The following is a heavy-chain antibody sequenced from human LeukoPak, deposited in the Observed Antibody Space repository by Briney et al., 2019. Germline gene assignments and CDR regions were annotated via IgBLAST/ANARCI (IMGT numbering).Heavy chain of an antibody. J-gene: IGHJ4*02. CDR1: GGSFSGYY. D-gene: IGHD6-13*01. V-gene: IGHV4-59*10. CDR2: IYTSGST. Sequence: SETLSLTCAVYGGSFSGYYWSWIRQPPGKGLEWIGRIYTSGSTNYNPSLKSRVTMSVDTSKNQFSLKLCSVTAADTAVYYCAREDAAGIFDYWGQGTLVTVSS. CDR3: AREDAAGIFDY.